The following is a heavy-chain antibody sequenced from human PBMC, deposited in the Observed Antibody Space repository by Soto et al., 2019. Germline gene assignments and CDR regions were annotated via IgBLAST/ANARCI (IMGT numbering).Heavy chain of an antibody. J-gene: IGHJ6*03. CDR3: ARADGWLPMDG. CDR1: GGSISSYY. CDR2: IYYSGST. Sequence: SETLSLTCTVSGGSISSYYWSWIRQPPGKGLEWIGYIYYSGSTNYNPSLKSRVTISVDTSKNQFSLKLSSVTAADTAVYYCARADGWLPMDGWGKGTTVTVSS. D-gene: IGHD5-12*01. V-gene: IGHV4-59*01.